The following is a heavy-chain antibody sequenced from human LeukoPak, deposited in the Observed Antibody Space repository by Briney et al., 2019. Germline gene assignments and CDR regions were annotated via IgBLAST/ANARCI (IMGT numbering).Heavy chain of an antibody. V-gene: IGHV3-48*04. D-gene: IGHD6-19*01. Sequence: GGSLRLSCAASGFTFSSYGMNWVRQAPGKGLEWVSYISSISTTIYYADSVKGRFTISRDNAKNSLYLQMNSLRAEDTALYYCAKDMLAVAGPGAFDYWGQGTLVTVSS. CDR3: AKDMLAVAGPGAFDY. CDR2: ISSISTTI. J-gene: IGHJ4*02. CDR1: GFTFSSYG.